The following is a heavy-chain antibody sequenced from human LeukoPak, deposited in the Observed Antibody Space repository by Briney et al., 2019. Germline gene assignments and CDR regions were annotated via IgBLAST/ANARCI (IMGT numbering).Heavy chain of an antibody. CDR2: IYSGGST. Sequence: GGSLRLSCVASGFTVSSEYISWVPQAPGKGLEWVSVIYSGGSTYYADSVKGRFTISRDNSKNTLYLQMNSLRAEDTAVYFCARSSDGDSDAFDIWGQGTMVTVSS. J-gene: IGHJ3*02. CDR1: GFTVSSEY. D-gene: IGHD2-21*02. CDR3: ARSSDGDSDAFDI. V-gene: IGHV3-66*01.